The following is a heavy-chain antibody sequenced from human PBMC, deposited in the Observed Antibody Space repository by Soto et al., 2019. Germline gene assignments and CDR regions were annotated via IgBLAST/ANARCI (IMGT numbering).Heavy chain of an antibody. J-gene: IGHJ6*02. CDR3: ARDRSPIRIVLVPAALDV. D-gene: IGHD2-2*01. Sequence: EVQLVESGGGLVKPGGSLRLSCAASGFTFSSYSMNWVRQAPGKGLEWVSSISSSSSYIYYADSVKGRFTISRDNAKNSLYLQMNSLRAEDTAVYYCARDRSPIRIVLVPAALDVWGQGTTVTVSS. CDR2: ISSSSSYI. V-gene: IGHV3-21*01. CDR1: GFTFSSYS.